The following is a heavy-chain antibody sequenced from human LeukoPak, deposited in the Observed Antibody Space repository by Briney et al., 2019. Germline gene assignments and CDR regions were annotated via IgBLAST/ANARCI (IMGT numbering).Heavy chain of an antibody. J-gene: IGHJ5*02. CDR1: GYTFTSYG. CDR2: TSAYNGNT. CDR3: ARDPVQKYSSGPGWFDP. V-gene: IGHV1-18*01. D-gene: IGHD6-19*01. Sequence: ASVKVSCKASGYTFTSYGISWVRQAPGQGLEWMGWTSAYNGNTNYAQKLQGRVTMTTDTSTSTAYMELRSLRSDDTAVYYCARDPVQKYSSGPGWFDPWGQGTLVTVSS.